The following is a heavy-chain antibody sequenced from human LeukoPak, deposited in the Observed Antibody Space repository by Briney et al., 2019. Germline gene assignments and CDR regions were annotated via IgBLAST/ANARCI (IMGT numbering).Heavy chain of an antibody. J-gene: IGHJ6*02. CDR3: ARVVREFCSSTSCYDYYYYGMDV. Sequence: SETLSLTCTVSGGSISSGGYYWSWIRQPPGKGLEWIGYIYYSGSTYYNPSLKSRVTISVDTSKNQFSLKLSSVTAADTAVYYCARVVREFCSSTSCYDYYYYGMDVWGQGTTVTVSS. CDR1: GGSISSGGYY. CDR2: IYYSGST. V-gene: IGHV4-30-4*01. D-gene: IGHD2-2*01.